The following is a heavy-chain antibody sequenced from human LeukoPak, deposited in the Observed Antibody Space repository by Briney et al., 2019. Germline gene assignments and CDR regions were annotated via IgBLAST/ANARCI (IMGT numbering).Heavy chain of an antibody. V-gene: IGHV3-23*01. D-gene: IGHD4-23*01. CDR3: SRGAGGGPDDY. CDR1: GFTFSTFA. CDR2: IGGGGDA. J-gene: IGHJ4*02. Sequence: GGSLRLSCAGSGFTFSTFAMRWVRQAPGKGLDWVSSIGGGGDAHYADSAKGWFTISRDNAQNTLSLQMNNLRSEDTAINYCSRGAGGGPDDYWGQGILVTVSS.